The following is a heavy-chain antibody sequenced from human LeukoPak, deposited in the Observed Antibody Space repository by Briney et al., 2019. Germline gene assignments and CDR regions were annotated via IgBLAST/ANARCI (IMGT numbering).Heavy chain of an antibody. CDR2: KSNSGSS. CDR3: ARQPNGNSGGYFDY. CDR1: GGSISSKSYY. J-gene: IGHJ4*02. D-gene: IGHD4-23*01. V-gene: IGHV4-39*07. Sequence: SETLSVNCTVSGGSISSKSYYWGWIRQPPGKGLESIGSKSNSGSSYYNPSLKSRVTMSIDTPNNQFSLKLDSVTAADTAVYFCARQPNGNSGGYFDYWGQGALVTVSS.